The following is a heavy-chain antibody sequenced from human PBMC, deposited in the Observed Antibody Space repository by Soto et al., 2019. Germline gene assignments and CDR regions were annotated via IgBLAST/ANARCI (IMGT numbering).Heavy chain of an antibody. CDR3: ARGYYGSGSYSSSWFDP. D-gene: IGHD3-10*01. Sequence: QPGGSLRLSCAASGFTFSSYDMHWVRQATGKGLEWVSAIGTAGDTYYPGSVKGRFTISRENAKNSLYLQMNSLRAGDTAVYYCARGYYGSGSYSSSWFDPWGQGNLVTFSS. J-gene: IGHJ5*02. V-gene: IGHV3-13*01. CDR1: GFTFSSYD. CDR2: IGTAGDT.